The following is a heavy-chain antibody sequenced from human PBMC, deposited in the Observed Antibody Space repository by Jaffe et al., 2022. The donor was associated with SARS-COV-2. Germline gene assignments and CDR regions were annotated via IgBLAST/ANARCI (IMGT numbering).Heavy chain of an antibody. CDR3: ARDFRGDHYWNFAL. J-gene: IGHJ2*01. D-gene: IGHD6-25*01. CDR2: IYHNGDT. Sequence: QVQLQESGPGLVKPSETLSLTCTVSGGSIRTYYWNWIRQPPGKGLEWIGYIYHNGDTNYNPSLKSRVTISVDTSKNLLSLNLNSVTAADTAVYYCARDFRGDHYWNFALWGRGTLVTVSS. V-gene: IGHV4-59*01. CDR1: GGSIRTYY.